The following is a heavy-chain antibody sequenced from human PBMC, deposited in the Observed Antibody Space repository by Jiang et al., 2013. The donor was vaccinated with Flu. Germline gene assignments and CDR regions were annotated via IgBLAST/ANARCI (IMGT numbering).Heavy chain of an antibody. CDR1: GYTFTSYA. Sequence: QSGSELKKPGASVKVSCKASGYTFTSYAMSWVRQAPGQGLEWMGWINTNTGNPTYAQGFTGRFVFSLDTSVSTAYPQICSLKAEDTAVYYCARTGRDGYNRYAFDIWGQGTMVTVSS. D-gene: IGHD5-24*01. CDR2: INTNTGNP. J-gene: IGHJ3*02. V-gene: IGHV7-4-1*01. CDR3: ARTGRDGYNRYAFDI.